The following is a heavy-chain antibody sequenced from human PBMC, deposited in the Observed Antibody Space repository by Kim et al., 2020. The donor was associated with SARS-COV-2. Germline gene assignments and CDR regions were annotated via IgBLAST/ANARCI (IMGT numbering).Heavy chain of an antibody. Sequence: NTGYAQKFQGRATMTRNTSISTAYMELSSLRSEDTAVYYCASMDQLLYLDYWGQGTLVTVSS. D-gene: IGHD2-2*01. CDR2: NT. CDR3: ASMDQLLYLDY. J-gene: IGHJ4*02. V-gene: IGHV1-8*01.